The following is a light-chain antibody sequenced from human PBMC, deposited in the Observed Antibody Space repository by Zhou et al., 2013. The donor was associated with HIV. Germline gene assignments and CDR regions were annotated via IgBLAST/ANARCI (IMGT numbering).Light chain of an antibody. V-gene: IGKV1-5*03. CDR3: QQYHSYPWT. CDR2: KAS. J-gene: IGKJ1*01. CDR1: QSISSW. Sequence: DIQMTQSPSTLSASVGDRVTITCRASQSISSWLAWYQQKPGKAPKLLIYKASSLKSGVPSRFSGSGFGTEFTLTINSLQPDDFATYYCQQYHSYPWTFGQGTKVEIK.